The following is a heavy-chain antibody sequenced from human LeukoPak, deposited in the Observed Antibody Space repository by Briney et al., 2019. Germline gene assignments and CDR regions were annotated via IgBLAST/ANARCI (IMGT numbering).Heavy chain of an antibody. V-gene: IGHV4-34*01. CDR3: ARVVQGYDFWSGYYCVFDY. Sequence: SETLSLTCAVYGGSFSGYYWSWIRQPPGKGLEWIGEINHSGSTNYNPSLKSRVTISVDTSKNQFSLKLSSVTAADTAVYYCARVVQGYDFWSGYYCVFDYWGQGTLVTASS. D-gene: IGHD3-3*01. CDR2: INHSGST. J-gene: IGHJ4*02. CDR1: GGSFSGYY.